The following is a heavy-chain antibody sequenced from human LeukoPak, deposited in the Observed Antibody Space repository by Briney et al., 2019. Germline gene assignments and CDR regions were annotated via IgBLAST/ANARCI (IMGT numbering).Heavy chain of an antibody. V-gene: IGHV3-13*04. CDR1: GSTFSSYD. CDR2: IGKAGDT. CDR3: TRGAAGFDY. Sequence: GGSLRLSCAASGSTFSSYDMHWVRQATGKGLGWVSGIGKAGDTYYSGSVKGRFTISRENAKNSLYLEMNSLRAGDTAVYYCTRGAAGFDYWGQGTLVTVSS. J-gene: IGHJ4*02. D-gene: IGHD6-13*01.